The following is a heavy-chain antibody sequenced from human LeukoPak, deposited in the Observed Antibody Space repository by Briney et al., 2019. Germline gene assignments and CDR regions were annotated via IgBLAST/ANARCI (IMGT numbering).Heavy chain of an antibody. D-gene: IGHD6-19*01. J-gene: IGHJ4*02. V-gene: IGHV1-69*04. CDR2: IIPILGIA. CDR3: ARGPSFVAAGYYFDY. Sequence: SVKVSCKASGGTFSRYAISWVRQAPGQGLEWMGRIIPILGIANYAQKFQGRVTITADKSTSTAYMELSSLRSEDTAVYYCARGPSFVAAGYYFDYWGQGTLVTVSS. CDR1: GGTFSRYA.